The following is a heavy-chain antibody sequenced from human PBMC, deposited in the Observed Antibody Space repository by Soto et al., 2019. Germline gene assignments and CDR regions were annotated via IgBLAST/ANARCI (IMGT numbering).Heavy chain of an antibody. CDR1: GFSLSTSGVG. D-gene: IGHD3-10*01. Sequence: QITLKESGPTLVKPTQTLTLTCTFSGFSLSTSGVGVGWIRQPPGKALEWLALIYWNDDKRYSPSLKSRLTITKDTSKNQVVLTMTNMDPVDTATYYCAHGTHYYGSGTGVPFDPWGQGTLVTVSS. CDR3: AHGTHYYGSGTGVPFDP. V-gene: IGHV2-5*01. J-gene: IGHJ5*02. CDR2: IYWNDDK.